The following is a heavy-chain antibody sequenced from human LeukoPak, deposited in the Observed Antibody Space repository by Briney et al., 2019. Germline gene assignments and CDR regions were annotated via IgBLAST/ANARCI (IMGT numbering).Heavy chain of an antibody. CDR1: GFAFSSYG. V-gene: IGHV3-33*01. D-gene: IGHD3-10*01. J-gene: IGHJ4*02. CDR3: ARDVGLLWFGESPAGFDY. Sequence: GGSLRLSCAASGFAFSSYGMHWVRQAPGKGLEWVAVIWYDGSNKYYADSVKGRFTISRDNSKNTLYLQMYSLRAEDTAVYYCARDVGLLWFGESPAGFDYWGQGTLVTVSS. CDR2: IWYDGSNK.